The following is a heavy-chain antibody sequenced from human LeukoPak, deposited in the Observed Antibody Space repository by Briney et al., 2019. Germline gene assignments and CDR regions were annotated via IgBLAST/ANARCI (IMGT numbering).Heavy chain of an antibody. D-gene: IGHD3-22*01. Sequence: ASVKVSCKASGYTFTSYAMHWVRQAPGQRLEWMGWINAGNGNTNYAQKLQGRVTMTTDTSASTAYMELSSLRSEDTAVYYCASSNYYDRIEGAFDIWGQGTMVTVSS. J-gene: IGHJ3*02. V-gene: IGHV1-3*01. CDR1: GYTFTSYA. CDR2: INAGNGNT. CDR3: ASSNYYDRIEGAFDI.